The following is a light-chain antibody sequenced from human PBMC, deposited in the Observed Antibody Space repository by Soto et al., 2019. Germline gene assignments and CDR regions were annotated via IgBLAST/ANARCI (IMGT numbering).Light chain of an antibody. V-gene: IGKV1-39*01. CDR1: QAINTY. Sequence: DIQMTQSPSSLSVSVGDAITTTCRASQAINTYLSWFQQKPGKAPKLLIYLASSLETGVPSRFSGSGSGTYFTLTISSLQPEDFATYYCQQSHSSPPTFGQGTKVDIK. J-gene: IGKJ1*01. CDR3: QQSHSSPPT. CDR2: LAS.